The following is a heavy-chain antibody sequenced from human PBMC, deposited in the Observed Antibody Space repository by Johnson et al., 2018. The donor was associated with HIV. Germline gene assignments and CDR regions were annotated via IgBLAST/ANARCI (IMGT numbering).Heavy chain of an antibody. J-gene: IGHJ3*02. Sequence: VQLVESGGGVAQPGGSLRLSCAASGFTFNNAWMSWVRQAPGKGLEWVGRIKSKTDGGTTDYAAPVKGRFTISRDDSKNTLYLQMNSLKTDDTAVYYCTTGELWNGYYLHDAFDIWGQGTMVTVSS. CDR3: TTGELWNGYYLHDAFDI. V-gene: IGHV3-15*01. CDR1: GFTFNNAW. CDR2: IKSKTDGGTT. D-gene: IGHD3-3*01.